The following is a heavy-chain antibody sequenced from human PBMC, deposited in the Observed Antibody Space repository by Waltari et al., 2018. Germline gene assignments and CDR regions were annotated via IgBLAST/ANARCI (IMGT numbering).Heavy chain of an antibody. CDR2: FDPEDGET. CDR3: ATGRAKHDYGDYVPFYYFDY. J-gene: IGHJ4*02. V-gene: IGHV1-24*01. CDR1: GYTLTELS. D-gene: IGHD4-17*01. Sequence: QVQLVQSGAEVKKPGASVKVSCKVSGYTLTELSMHWVRQAPGKGLEWMGGFDPEDGETSYAQKFQGRVTMTEDTSTDTAYMELSSLRSEDTAVYYCATGRAKHDYGDYVPFYYFDYWGQGTLVTVSS.